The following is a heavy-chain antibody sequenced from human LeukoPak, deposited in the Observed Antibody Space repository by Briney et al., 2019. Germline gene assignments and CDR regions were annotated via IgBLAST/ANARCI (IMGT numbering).Heavy chain of an antibody. D-gene: IGHD3-10*01. J-gene: IGHJ4*02. CDR1: GYSFTSYW. Sequence: GESLKISCKGSGYSFTSYWIGWVRQMPGKGLEWMGIIYPGDSDTRYSPSFQGQVTISADKSISTAYLQWSSLKASDTAMYFCARHTDESYYYGSGSYYSDYWGQGTLVTVSS. V-gene: IGHV5-51*01. CDR2: IYPGDSDT. CDR3: ARHTDESYYYGSGSYYSDY.